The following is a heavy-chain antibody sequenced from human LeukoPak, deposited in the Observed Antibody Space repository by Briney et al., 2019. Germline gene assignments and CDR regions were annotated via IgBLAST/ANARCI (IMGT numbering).Heavy chain of an antibody. D-gene: IGHD1-26*01. J-gene: IGHJ4*02. Sequence: ASVKVSCKASRYTFTGYYMHWVGQAPGKGLAWMGWINHNSGCTNYAQKFQGRVTMTRDTSISTAYMELSRLRSDDTAVYYCATSLFGGSYYGLDYWGQGTLVTVFS. CDR3: ATSLFGGSYYGLDY. CDR1: RYTFTGYY. V-gene: IGHV1-2*02. CDR2: INHNSGCT.